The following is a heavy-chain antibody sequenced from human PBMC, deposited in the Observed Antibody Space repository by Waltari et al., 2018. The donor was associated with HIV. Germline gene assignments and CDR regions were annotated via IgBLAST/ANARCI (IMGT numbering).Heavy chain of an antibody. Sequence: QVQLVESGGGVVQPGRSLRLSCAASGFTFTSLCIHRVRRAPGKGLGVVAIISSDGSNKYYADSVKGRFTISRDNSKNTLYLQMNSLRAEDTAMYYCAKDMHDSSGYLFEYWGQGTLVTVSS. D-gene: IGHD3-22*01. V-gene: IGHV3-30*18. CDR3: AKDMHDSSGYLFEY. J-gene: IGHJ4*02. CDR1: GFTFTSLC. CDR2: ISSDGSNK.